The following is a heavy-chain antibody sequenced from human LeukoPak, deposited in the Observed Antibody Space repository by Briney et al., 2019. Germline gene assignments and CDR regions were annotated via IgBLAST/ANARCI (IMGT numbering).Heavy chain of an antibody. CDR2: IKSKTDGGTT. D-gene: IGHD1-7*01. V-gene: IGHV3-15*01. CDR3: TTGGRWNLPHFDY. CDR1: GFTFSNAW. J-gene: IGHJ4*02. Sequence: GGSLRLSCAASGFTFSNAWMSWVRQAPGKGLEWVGRIKSKTDGGTTDYAAPVKGRFTISRDDSKNTLYLRMNSLKTEDTAVYYCTTGGRWNLPHFDYWGQGTLVTVSS.